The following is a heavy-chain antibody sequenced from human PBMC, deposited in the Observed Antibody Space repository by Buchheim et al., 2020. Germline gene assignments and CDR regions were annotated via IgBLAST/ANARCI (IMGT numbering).Heavy chain of an antibody. Sequence: QVQLQQWGAGLLKPSETLSLTCAVYGGSFSGYYWSWIRQPPGKGLEWIGEINHSGSTNYNPSLKSRVTISVDTSKNQFSLKLSSVTAADPAVYYCARGSTPAALFQHWGQGTL. V-gene: IGHV4-34*01. CDR1: GGSFSGYY. CDR3: ARGSTPAALFQH. D-gene: IGHD2-15*01. J-gene: IGHJ1*01. CDR2: INHSGST.